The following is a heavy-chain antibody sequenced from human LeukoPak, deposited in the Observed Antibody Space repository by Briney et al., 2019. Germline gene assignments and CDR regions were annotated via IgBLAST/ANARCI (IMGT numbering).Heavy chain of an antibody. D-gene: IGHD3-22*01. Sequence: ASVRVSCKASGYTFTGYYMHWVRQAPGQGLERMGWINPNSGGTNYAQKFQGRVTMTRDTSISTAYMELSRLRSDDTAVYYCARTGNYYDSSYYYFDYWGQGTLVTVSS. J-gene: IGHJ4*02. CDR2: INPNSGGT. CDR3: ARTGNYYDSSYYYFDY. CDR1: GYTFTGYY. V-gene: IGHV1-2*02.